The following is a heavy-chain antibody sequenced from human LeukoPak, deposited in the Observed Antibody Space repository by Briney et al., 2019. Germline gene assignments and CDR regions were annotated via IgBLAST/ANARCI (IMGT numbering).Heavy chain of an antibody. CDR3: ARDKQPGDY. V-gene: IGHV4-59*01. CDR1: GDSISPYY. J-gene: IGHJ4*02. D-gene: IGHD1-1*01. CDR2: ISYSGDT. Sequence: SETLSLTCTVSGDSISPYYWGWVRQPPGKGLEWIGYISYSGDTTYNPSLKSRVTMSVDMSKNQFSLKLSSVTAADTAVYYCARDKQPGDYWGQGTLVTVSS.